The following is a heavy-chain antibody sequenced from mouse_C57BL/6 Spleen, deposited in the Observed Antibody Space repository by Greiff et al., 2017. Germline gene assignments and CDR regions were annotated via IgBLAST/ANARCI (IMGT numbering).Heavy chain of an antibody. J-gene: IGHJ2*01. CDR2: IYPSDSET. Sequence: QVQLQQPGAELVRPGSSVKLSCKASGYTFTSYWMDWVKQRPGQGLEWIGNIYPSDSETHYNQKFKDKATLTVDKSSSTAYMQLSSLTSEDSAVYYCARSTYYDSRYYFDYGGQGTTLTVSS. V-gene: IGHV1-61*01. D-gene: IGHD1-1*01. CDR3: ARSTYYDSRYYFDY. CDR1: GYTFTSYW.